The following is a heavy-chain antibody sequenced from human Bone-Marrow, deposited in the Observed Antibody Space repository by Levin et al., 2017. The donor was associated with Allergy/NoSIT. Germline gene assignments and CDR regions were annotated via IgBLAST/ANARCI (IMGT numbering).Heavy chain of an antibody. V-gene: IGHV3-23*01. CDR2: ISGRGGST. D-gene: IGHD3-9*01. Sequence: PAGGSLRLSCETSGFTFSSYGMSWVRQAPGKGLEWVSHISGRGGSTNYADSVKGRFSISRDNSKNSLFLQMNSLRAEDTAVYYCAKGGRYFDWAIDEWGQGILVTVSS. J-gene: IGHJ4*02. CDR1: GFTFSSYG. CDR3: AKGGRYFDWAIDE.